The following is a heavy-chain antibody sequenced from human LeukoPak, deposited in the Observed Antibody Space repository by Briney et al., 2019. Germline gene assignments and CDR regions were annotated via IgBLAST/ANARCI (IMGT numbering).Heavy chain of an antibody. J-gene: IGHJ4*02. CDR3: ARLIATRPYHLDY. CDR1: GGSFSGYY. V-gene: IGHV4-34*01. D-gene: IGHD6-6*01. Sequence: SETLSLTCAVYGGSFSGYYWSWIRQPPGKGLEWIGEINHSGSTNYNPSLKSRVTISVDTSKNQFSLKLSSVTAADTAVYYCARLIATRPYHLDYWGQGTLVTVSS. CDR2: INHSGST.